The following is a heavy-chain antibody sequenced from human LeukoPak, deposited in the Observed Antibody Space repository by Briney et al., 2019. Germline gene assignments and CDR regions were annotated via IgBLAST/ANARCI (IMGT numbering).Heavy chain of an antibody. Sequence: ASVEVFCNASIYTFTSLGISWAPQAPGQGLEWMGWISAYNGNTNYAQKLQGRVTMTTDTSTSTAYMELRSLRSDDTAVYDCARRQWLVRYMDVWGKGTTVTVSS. D-gene: IGHD6-19*01. V-gene: IGHV1-18*01. CDR1: IYTFTSLG. CDR2: ISAYNGNT. CDR3: ARRQWLVRYMDV. J-gene: IGHJ6*03.